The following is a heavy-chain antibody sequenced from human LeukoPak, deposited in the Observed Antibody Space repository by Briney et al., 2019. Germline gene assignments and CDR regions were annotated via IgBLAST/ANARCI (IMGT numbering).Heavy chain of an antibody. V-gene: IGHV3-9*01. CDR3: AKDYRYGGKAGCAFDI. Sequence: GGSLRLSCAASGFTFDDYAMHWVRQAPGKGLEWVSGISWNSGSIGYADSVKGRFTISRDNAKNSLYLQMNSLRAEDTALYYCAKDYRYGGKAGCAFDIWGQGTMVTASS. J-gene: IGHJ3*02. CDR2: ISWNSGSI. CDR1: GFTFDDYA. D-gene: IGHD4-23*01.